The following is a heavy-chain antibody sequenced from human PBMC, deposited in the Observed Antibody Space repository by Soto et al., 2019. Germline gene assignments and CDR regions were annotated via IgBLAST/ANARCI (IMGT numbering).Heavy chain of an antibody. Sequence: PGKRLEWVSYGGNGGTRYYAESVKGRFTISRDNSKTTLSLEMNSRRAEDTATYYCVKFRGRAYPYYYMDVWGKGTRVTVSS. CDR2: GGNGGTR. V-gene: IGHV3-23*01. J-gene: IGHJ6*03. D-gene: IGHD3-10*01. CDR3: VKFRGRAYPYYYMDV.